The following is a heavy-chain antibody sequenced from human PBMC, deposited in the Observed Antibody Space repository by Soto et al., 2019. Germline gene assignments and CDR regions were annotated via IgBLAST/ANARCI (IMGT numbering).Heavy chain of an antibody. CDR3: ARGYNWFDP. V-gene: IGHV3-53*01. CDR1: GFTVSSTY. J-gene: IGHJ5*02. CDR2: ISTDGRT. Sequence: PGGSLRLSSAASGFTVSSTYMTWVRQSPGKGLEWVSVISTDGRTYYAGSVKGRFTMPRDNSKNTVYLQMDSLRAEYTAVYYCARGYNWFDPWGQGT.